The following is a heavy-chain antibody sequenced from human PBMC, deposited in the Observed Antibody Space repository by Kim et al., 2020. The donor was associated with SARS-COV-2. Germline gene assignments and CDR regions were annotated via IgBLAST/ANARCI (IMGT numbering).Heavy chain of an antibody. Sequence: ASVKVSCKASGYTFTGYYMHWVRQAPGQGLEWMGWINPNSGGTNYAQKFQGRVTMTRDTSISTAYMELSRLRYDDTAVYYCARVLGATGTVGGMDVWGQGTTVTVSS. CDR2: INPNSGGT. CDR1: GYTFTGYY. V-gene: IGHV1-2*02. J-gene: IGHJ6*02. D-gene: IGHD1-26*01. CDR3: ARVLGATGTVGGMDV.